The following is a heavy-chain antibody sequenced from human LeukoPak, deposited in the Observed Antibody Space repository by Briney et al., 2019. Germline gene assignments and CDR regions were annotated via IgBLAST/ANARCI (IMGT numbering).Heavy chain of an antibody. D-gene: IGHD3-10*01. Sequence: ASVKVSCKASGYTFTGYYMHWVRQAPGQGLELMGWINPNSGGTNYAQKFQGRVTMTTDTSISTAYMELSSLRTEDTAVYYCARVSRRGDRFDPWGQGTLVTVSS. CDR3: ARVSRRGDRFDP. CDR1: GYTFTGYY. CDR2: INPNSGGT. V-gene: IGHV1-2*02. J-gene: IGHJ5*02.